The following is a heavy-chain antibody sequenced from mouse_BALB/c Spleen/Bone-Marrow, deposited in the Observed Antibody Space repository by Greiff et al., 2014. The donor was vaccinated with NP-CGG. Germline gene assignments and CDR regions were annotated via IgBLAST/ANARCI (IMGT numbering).Heavy chain of an antibody. D-gene: IGHD1-2*01. V-gene: IGHV1-54*01. CDR3: ARGGDYGFMDY. CDR1: GYAFTNYL. CDR2: INPGSGGT. Sequence: VQLQQSGAELVRPGTSVKVSCKASGYAFTNYLIEWVKQRPGQGLEWIGLINPGSGGTNYNEKFKGKATLTADKSSSTAYMQLSSLTSDDSAVYFCARGGDYGFMDYWGQGTSVTVSS. J-gene: IGHJ4*01.